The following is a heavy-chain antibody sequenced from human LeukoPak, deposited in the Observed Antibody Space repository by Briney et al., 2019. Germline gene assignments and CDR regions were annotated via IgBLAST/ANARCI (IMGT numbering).Heavy chain of an antibody. Sequence: PVQPLDSPLAASGSGGSTYYADSVKGRFTISRDNSKNTLYLQMNSLRAEDTAVYYCAKDPYQFDYWGQGTLVTVSS. CDR2: ASGSGGST. D-gene: IGHD3-16*01. V-gene: IGHV3-23*01. CDR3: AKDPYQFDY. J-gene: IGHJ4*02.